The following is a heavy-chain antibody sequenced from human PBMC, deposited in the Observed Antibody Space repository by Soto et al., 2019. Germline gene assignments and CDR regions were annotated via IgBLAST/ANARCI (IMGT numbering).Heavy chain of an antibody. D-gene: IGHD3-16*02. CDR1: GFTVSSNY. J-gene: IGHJ3*02. V-gene: IGHV3-66*01. CDR3: AIWNDYIWGSYRYLDAFDI. CDR2: IYSGGST. Sequence: GGSLRLSCAASGFTVSSNYMSWVRQAPGKGLEWVSVIYSGGSTYYADSVKGRFTISRDNSKNTLYLQMNSLRAEDTAVYYCAIWNDYIWGSYRYLDAFDIWGQGTMVTVSS.